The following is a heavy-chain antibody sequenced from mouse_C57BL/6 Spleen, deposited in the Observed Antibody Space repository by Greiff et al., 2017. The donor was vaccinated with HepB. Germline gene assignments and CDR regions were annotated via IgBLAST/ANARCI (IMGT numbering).Heavy chain of an antibody. CDR3: ARHKRGDAMDY. V-gene: IGHV5-6*01. J-gene: IGHJ4*01. CDR1: GFTFSSYG. CDR2: ISSGGSYT. Sequence: EVKLVESGGDLVKPGGSLKLSCAASGFTFSSYGMSWVRQTPDKRLEWVATISSGGSYTYYPDSVKGRFTISRDNAKNTLYLQMSSLKSEDTAMYYCARHKRGDAMDYWGQGTSVTVSS.